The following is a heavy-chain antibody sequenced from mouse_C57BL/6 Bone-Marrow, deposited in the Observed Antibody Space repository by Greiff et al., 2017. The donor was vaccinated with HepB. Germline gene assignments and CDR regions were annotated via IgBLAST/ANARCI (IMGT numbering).Heavy chain of an antibody. V-gene: IGHV1-15*01. CDR2: IDPETGGT. CDR1: GYTFTDYE. CDR3: TRATNYAMDY. Sequence: QVHVKQSGAELVRPGASVTLSCKASGYTFTDYEMHWVKQTPVHGLEWIGAIDPETGGTAYNQKFKGKAILTADKSSSTAYMELRSLTSEDSAVYYCTRATNYAMDYWGQGTSVTVSS. D-gene: IGHD1-2*01. J-gene: IGHJ4*01.